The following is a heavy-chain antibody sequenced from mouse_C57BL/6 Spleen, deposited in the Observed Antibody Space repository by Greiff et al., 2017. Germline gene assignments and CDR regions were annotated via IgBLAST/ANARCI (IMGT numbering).Heavy chain of an antibody. CDR3: AREGAYYSNGYAMDY. V-gene: IGHV1-26*01. CDR2: INPNNGGT. CDR1: GYTFTDYY. Sequence: EVQLQQSGPELVKPGASVKISCKASGYTFTDYYMNWVKQSHGKSLEWIGDINPNNGGTSYNQKFKGKATLTVDKSSSTAYMELRSLTSEYSAVYYCAREGAYYSNGYAMDYWGKGTSVTVSS. D-gene: IGHD2-5*01. J-gene: IGHJ4*01.